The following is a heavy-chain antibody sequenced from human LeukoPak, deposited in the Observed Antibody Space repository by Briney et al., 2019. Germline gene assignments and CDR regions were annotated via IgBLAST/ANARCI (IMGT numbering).Heavy chain of an antibody. Sequence: GGSLRLSCAASGFTFDDYAMHWVRQAPGKGLEWVSLISWDGGSTYYADSVKGRFTISRDNSKNSLYLQMNSLRAEDTAVYYCATWRVGGYDLGYFDLWGRGTLVTVSS. CDR3: ATWRVGGYDLGYFDL. J-gene: IGHJ2*01. V-gene: IGHV3-43D*03. CDR2: ISWDGGST. D-gene: IGHD5-12*01. CDR1: GFTFDDYA.